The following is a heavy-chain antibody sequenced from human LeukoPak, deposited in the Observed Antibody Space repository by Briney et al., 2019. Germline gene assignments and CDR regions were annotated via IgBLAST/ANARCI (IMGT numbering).Heavy chain of an antibody. CDR3: ARDALNYYDSSGYYYDY. CDR1: GFTVSSNH. D-gene: IGHD3-22*01. CDR2: IYSSGST. V-gene: IGHV3-53*01. Sequence: GGSLRLSCAASGFTVSSNHMSWVRQAPGKGLEWVSVIYSSGSTYYADSVKGRFTISRDNAKNSLYLQMNSLRAEDTAVYYCARDALNYYDSSGYYYDYWGQGTLVTVSS. J-gene: IGHJ4*02.